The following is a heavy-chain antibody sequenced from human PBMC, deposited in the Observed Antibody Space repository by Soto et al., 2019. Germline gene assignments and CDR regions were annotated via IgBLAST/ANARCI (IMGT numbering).Heavy chain of an antibody. CDR1: GGTFDNFI. V-gene: IGHV1-69*01. J-gene: IGHJ6*02. CDR2: MVPMLGTP. CDR3: ARNGTYSSSLSQYSGMDV. D-gene: IGHD1-26*01. Sequence: QVQLVQSGAEVKEPGSSVRVSCKASGGTFDNFIMNWVRQTPGQGLEWMGGMVPMLGTPTYAEKFKGRVTISATGSTSTMYMEVTSLRSDATATYYCARNGTYSSSLSQYSGMDVWGQGTTVTVSS.